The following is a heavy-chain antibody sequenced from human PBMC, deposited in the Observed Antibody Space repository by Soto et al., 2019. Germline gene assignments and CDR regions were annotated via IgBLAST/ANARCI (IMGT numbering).Heavy chain of an antibody. CDR2: INHSGST. J-gene: IGHJ5*01. D-gene: IGHD2-2*01. CDR3: GSFPRNQLIHHFHFWFEL. V-gene: IGHV4-39*06. Sequence: TLALPCTVFGIPTRSSRYRYNWTSPPPGKGLEWIGEINHSGSTNYNPSLKSRVTISVDTSKNQLALKLSSVTAADTAVYYCGSFPRNQLIHHFHFWFELCGQPLLVSVS. CDR1: GIPTRSSRYR.